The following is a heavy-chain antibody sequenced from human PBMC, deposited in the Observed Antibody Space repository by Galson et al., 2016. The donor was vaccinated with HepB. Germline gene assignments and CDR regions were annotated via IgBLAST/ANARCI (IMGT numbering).Heavy chain of an antibody. D-gene: IGHD2-21*01. CDR3: ARGRPARIPYFDF. V-gene: IGHV1-69*13. J-gene: IGHJ4*02. CDR2: ITPLFGTI. Sequence: SVKVSCKASGGTLRSFDISWVRQAPGQGPEWMGGITPLFGTIDYAQKFQGRVTITADESTTTAYMELSSLTSDDTAVYYCARGRPARIPYFDFWGQGTLVTVS. CDR1: GGTLRSFD.